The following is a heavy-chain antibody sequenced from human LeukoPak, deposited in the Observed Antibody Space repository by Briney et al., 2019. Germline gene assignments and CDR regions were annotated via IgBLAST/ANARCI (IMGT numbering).Heavy chain of an antibody. CDR1: GGSFSGYY. D-gene: IGHD3-10*01. CDR3: ARGQYYGSGSPRVDY. J-gene: IGHJ4*02. CDR2: INHSGST. V-gene: IGHV4-34*01. Sequence: PSETLSLTCAVYGGSFSGYYWSWIRQPPGKGLEWIGEINHSGSTNYNPSLKSRVTISVDTSKNQFSLKLSSVTAADTAVYYCARGQYYGSGSPRVDYWGQGTLVTVSS.